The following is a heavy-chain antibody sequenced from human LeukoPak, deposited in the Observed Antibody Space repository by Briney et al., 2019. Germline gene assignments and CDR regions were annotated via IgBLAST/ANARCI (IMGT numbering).Heavy chain of an antibody. V-gene: IGHV1-69*05. CDR1: GGTFSSYA. D-gene: IGHD3-10*01. J-gene: IGHJ4*02. CDR3: ARGSYMVRGV. CDR2: IIPIFGTA. Sequence: SVKVSCKASGGTFSSYAISWVRQAPGQGLEWMGRIIPIFGTANYAQKFQGRVTITRNTSISTAYMELSSLRSEDTAVYYCARGSYMVRGVWGQGTLVTVSS.